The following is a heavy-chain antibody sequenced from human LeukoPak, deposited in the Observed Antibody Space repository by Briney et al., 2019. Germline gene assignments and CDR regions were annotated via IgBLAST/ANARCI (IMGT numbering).Heavy chain of an antibody. CDR2: ISGSGGST. CDR3: AKEGTPYSSGEGDWFDP. Sequence: GGSLRLSCAASGFTFSSYAMSWVRQAPGKGLEWVSAISGSGGSTYYADSVKGRFTISRDNSKNTLYLQMNSLRAEDTAVYYCAKEGTPYSSGEGDWFDPWGQGTLVTVSS. J-gene: IGHJ5*02. CDR1: GFTFSSYA. V-gene: IGHV3-23*01. D-gene: IGHD6-19*01.